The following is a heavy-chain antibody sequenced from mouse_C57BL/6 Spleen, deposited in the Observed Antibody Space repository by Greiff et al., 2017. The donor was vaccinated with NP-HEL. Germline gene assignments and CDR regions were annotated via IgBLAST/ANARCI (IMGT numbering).Heavy chain of an antibody. Sequence: QVHVKQSGPELVKPGASVKLSCKASGYTFTSYDINWVKQRPGQGLEWIGWIYPRDGSTKYNEKFKGKATLTVDTSSSTAYMELHSLTSEDSAVYFCAELRGYYFDYWGQGTTLTVSS. CDR2: IYPRDGST. CDR1: GYTFTSYD. V-gene: IGHV1-85*01. J-gene: IGHJ2*01. D-gene: IGHD1-1*01. CDR3: AELRGYYFDY.